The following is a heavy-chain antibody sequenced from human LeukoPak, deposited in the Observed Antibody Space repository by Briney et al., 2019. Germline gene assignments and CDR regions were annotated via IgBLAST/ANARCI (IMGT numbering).Heavy chain of an antibody. J-gene: IGHJ6*03. Sequence: SGTLSLTCTVAGGSISSSTYYWGWIRQPPGKGLEWIGSLYYSGSTYNNPSLKSRVTISIDTSKNQFSLKLTSVTAADTAVYYCARISSVWMKDYYYYLDVWGKGTTVAVSS. V-gene: IGHV4-39*07. CDR3: ARISSVWMKDYYYYLDV. CDR1: GGSISSSTYY. D-gene: IGHD3-16*02. CDR2: LYYSGST.